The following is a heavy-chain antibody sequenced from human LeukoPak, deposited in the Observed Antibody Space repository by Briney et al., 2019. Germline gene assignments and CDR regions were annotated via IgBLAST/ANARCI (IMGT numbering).Heavy chain of an antibody. V-gene: IGHV1-18*01. D-gene: IGHD3-10*01. CDR3: ARDFAVVYHGSGSLDY. CDR1: DYTFTSYG. CDR2: ISAYNGNT. Sequence: ASVKVSCKASDYTFTSYGISWVRQAPGQGLEWMGWISAYNGNTNYAQKLQGRVTMTTDTSTSTAYMELRSLRSDDTAVYYCARDFAVVYHGSGSLDYWGQGTLVTVSS. J-gene: IGHJ4*02.